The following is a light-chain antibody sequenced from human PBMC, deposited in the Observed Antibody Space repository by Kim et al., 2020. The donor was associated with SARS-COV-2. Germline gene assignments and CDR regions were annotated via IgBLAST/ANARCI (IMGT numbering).Light chain of an antibody. Sequence: VSPGQTTSITCTGDKLGHKYACWYQHKPGQSPVLVIYQDSKRPSGIPERFSGSNSGNTATLTISGTQAMDEADYYCQAWDSSTVVFGGGTQLTVL. CDR2: QDS. J-gene: IGLJ2*01. CDR3: QAWDSSTVV. V-gene: IGLV3-1*01. CDR1: KLGHKY.